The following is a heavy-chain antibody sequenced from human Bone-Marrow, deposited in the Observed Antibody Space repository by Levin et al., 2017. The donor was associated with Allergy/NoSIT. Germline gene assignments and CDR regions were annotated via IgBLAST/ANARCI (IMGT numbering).Heavy chain of an antibody. J-gene: IGHJ4*02. CDR1: GGSISSSSYY. CDR3: ARGPSTWFGEVWVDY. Sequence: SETLSLTCTVSGGSISSSSYYWGWIRQPPGKGLEWIGSIYYSGSTYYNPSLKSRVTISVDTSKNQFSLKLSSVTAADTAVYYCARGPSTWFGEVWVDYWGQGTLVTVSS. V-gene: IGHV4-39*01. CDR2: IYYSGST. D-gene: IGHD3-10*01.